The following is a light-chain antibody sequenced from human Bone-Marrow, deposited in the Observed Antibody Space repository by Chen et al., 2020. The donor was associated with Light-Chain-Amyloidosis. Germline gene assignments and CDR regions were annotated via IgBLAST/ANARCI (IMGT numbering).Light chain of an antibody. CDR2: DDR. V-gene: IGLV3-21*02. J-gene: IGLJ3*02. CDR1: NIGTTS. CDR3: QVWDRSSDRPV. Sequence: SYVLTQPSSVSVAPGQMATISCGGNNIGTTSVHWYQQTPGQAPLLVVYDDRHRPSWIPERLSGSNSGNTATLTISRVEAGDEADYYCQVWDRSSDRPVFGGGTKLTVL.